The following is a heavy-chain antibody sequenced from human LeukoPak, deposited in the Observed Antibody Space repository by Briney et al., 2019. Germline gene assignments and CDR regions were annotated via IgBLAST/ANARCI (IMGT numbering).Heavy chain of an antibody. J-gene: IGHJ4*02. CDR2: IYYSGST. CDR1: GGSISSSSYY. D-gene: IGHD6-19*01. V-gene: IGHV4-61*01. CDR3: AREHYTSGWYIRD. Sequence: SETPSLTCTVSGGSISSSSYYWSWLRQPPGKGLEWIGYIYYSGSTNFNPSLKSRVTISIDTSKIQFSLKLTSVTAADTAVYYCAREHYTSGWYIRDWGQGTLVTVSS.